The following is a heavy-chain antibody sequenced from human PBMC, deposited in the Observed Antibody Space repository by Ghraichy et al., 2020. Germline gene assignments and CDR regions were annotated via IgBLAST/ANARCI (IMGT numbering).Heavy chain of an antibody. CDR1: GFTFSTYS. J-gene: IGHJ3*02. Sequence: AGSLRLSCAASGFTFSTYSMNWVRQAPGKGLEWVSYITDSSSTITYADSVKGRFTISRDNARNSLYLQMNSLRDEDTAVYYCARMFCTNGVCYDAFDIWGQGTMVTVSS. D-gene: IGHD2-8*01. CDR3: ARMFCTNGVCYDAFDI. V-gene: IGHV3-48*02. CDR2: ITDSSSTI.